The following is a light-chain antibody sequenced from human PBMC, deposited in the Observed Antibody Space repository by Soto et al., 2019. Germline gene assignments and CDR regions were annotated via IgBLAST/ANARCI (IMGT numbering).Light chain of an antibody. J-gene: IGLJ3*02. V-gene: IGLV4-69*01. CDR2: LNSDGSH. CDR3: QTWGTGIRV. Sequence: PVLTQSPSASASLGASVKLTCTLSSGHSSYAIAWHQQEPEKGPRYLMKLNSDGSHSKGDGIPDRFSGSSSGAERYLTISSLQSDDEADYYCQTWGTGIRVFGGGTKVTVL. CDR1: SGHSSYA.